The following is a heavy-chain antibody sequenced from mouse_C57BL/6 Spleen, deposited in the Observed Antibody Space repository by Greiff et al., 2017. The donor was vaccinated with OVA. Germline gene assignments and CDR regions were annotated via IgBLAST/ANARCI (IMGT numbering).Heavy chain of an antibody. CDR3: ARSAVVDGYAMDD. D-gene: IGHD1-1*01. CDR1: GYTFTSYW. Sequence: QVQLQQPGAELVMPGASVKLSCKASGYTFTSYWMHWVKQRPGQGLEWIGEIDPSASYTNYNQKFKGKSTLTVDKSSSTAYMQLSSLTSEDSAVYYCARSAVVDGYAMDDWGQGTSVTVSS. J-gene: IGHJ4*01. V-gene: IGHV1-69*01. CDR2: IDPSASYT.